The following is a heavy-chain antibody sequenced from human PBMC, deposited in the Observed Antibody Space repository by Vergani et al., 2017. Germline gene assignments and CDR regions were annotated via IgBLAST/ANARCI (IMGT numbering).Heavy chain of an antibody. D-gene: IGHD6-19*01. CDR2: ILYDGSNK. Sequence: QVQLVESGGGVVQPGRSLRLSCAASGFTFSSYGMHWVRQAPGKGLEWVAVILYDGSNKYYADSVKGRFTISRDNSKYTLYLQMTSLRAEDTAVYYCAKYRVSGWYGYFDYWGQGTLVTVSS. V-gene: IGHV3-33*06. J-gene: IGHJ4*02. CDR1: GFTFSSYG. CDR3: AKYRVSGWYGYFDY.